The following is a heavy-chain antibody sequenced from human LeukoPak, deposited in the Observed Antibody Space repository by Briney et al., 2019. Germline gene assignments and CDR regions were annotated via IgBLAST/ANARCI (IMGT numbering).Heavy chain of an antibody. J-gene: IGHJ3*02. D-gene: IGHD2-2*01. CDR3: ARVRYCSSTSCYGPEDDAFDI. CDR1: GYSFTRYG. V-gene: IGHV1-18*01. CDR2: ISAYNGNT. Sequence: GASVKVSCKASGYSFTRYGISWVRQAPGQGLEWMAWISAYNGNTNYAQKFQGRVTMTTDTPTSTAYMELRSLRYEDTALYYCARVRYCSSTSCYGPEDDAFDIWGQGAMVTVSS.